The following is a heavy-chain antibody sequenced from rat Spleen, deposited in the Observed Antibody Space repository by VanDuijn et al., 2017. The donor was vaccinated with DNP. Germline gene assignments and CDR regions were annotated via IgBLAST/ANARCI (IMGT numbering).Heavy chain of an antibody. CDR2: INTDGGGT. D-gene: IGHD4-3*01. CDR3: ARWNSGHFDY. CDR1: GFTFSTYW. J-gene: IGHJ2*01. Sequence: EVQLVETGGGLVQPGRSLKLSCVASGFTFSTYWMFWVRQAPGKGLEWIASINTDGGGTYYPDSVKGRFTISRDNAKNTLYLQMSSLRSEDMATYYCARWNSGHFDYWGQGVMVPVSS. V-gene: IGHV5-58*01.